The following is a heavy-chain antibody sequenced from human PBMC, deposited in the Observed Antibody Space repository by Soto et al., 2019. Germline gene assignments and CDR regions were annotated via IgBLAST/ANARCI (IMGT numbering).Heavy chain of an antibody. CDR2: IIYNGGRT. V-gene: IGHV3-23*01. J-gene: IGHJ4*02. CDR3: AKKAAFRGGDCYGGFDY. CDR1: GFTFSNYA. D-gene: IGHD2-21*02. Sequence: EVQLLESGGGLVQPGGSLRLSCAASGFTFSNYAMSWVRQAPRKGLECVSIIIYNGGRTYYADSVKGRFTISRDNSKNTLYLQMNSLRAEDTAIYYCAKKAAFRGGDCYGGFDYWGQGTLVTVSS.